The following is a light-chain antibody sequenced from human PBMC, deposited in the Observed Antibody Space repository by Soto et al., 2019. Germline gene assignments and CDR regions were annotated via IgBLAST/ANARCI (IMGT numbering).Light chain of an antibody. CDR1: ESVTGA. CDR3: QQYNDWPPYT. V-gene: IGKV3-15*01. J-gene: IGKJ2*01. Sequence: EILMTQSPATRSGSPGERATLSCRASESVTGALAWYQQKPGQAPRLLIYGASTRATGVPDRFSGSGSGTEFTLTISSLQSEDFAVYYCQQYNDWPPYTFGQGTNVEIK. CDR2: GAS.